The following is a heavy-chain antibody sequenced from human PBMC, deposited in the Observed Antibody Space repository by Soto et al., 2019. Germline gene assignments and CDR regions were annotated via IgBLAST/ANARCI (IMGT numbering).Heavy chain of an antibody. CDR2: ISAYNGNT. Sequence: ETSVKVSCKASGYTFTSYGISGLRQAPGQGLEWMGRISAYNGNTNYAHKLQGRVTMTTDTPTSTAYMELRSLRSDDTAVYYCARESPIVVVPPHNSGGADYWGQGTLVTVSS. CDR1: GYTFTSYG. V-gene: IGHV1-18*01. J-gene: IGHJ4*02. CDR3: ARESPIVVVPPHNSGGADY. D-gene: IGHD2-2*01.